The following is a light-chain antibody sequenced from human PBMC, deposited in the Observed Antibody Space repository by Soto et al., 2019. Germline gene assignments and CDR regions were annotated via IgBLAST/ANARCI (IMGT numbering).Light chain of an antibody. Sequence: QPVLTQPPSVSGAPRLRVTISCTGSSSNIGAGYDVHWYQRLPGAAPKLLIYGNNNRPSGVSDRFSASKSVTSASLAITGLQAEDEADYYCQSYDSSLSASVFGGGTKLTFL. J-gene: IGLJ2*01. CDR3: QSYDSSLSASV. CDR2: GNN. CDR1: SSNIGAGYD. V-gene: IGLV1-40*01.